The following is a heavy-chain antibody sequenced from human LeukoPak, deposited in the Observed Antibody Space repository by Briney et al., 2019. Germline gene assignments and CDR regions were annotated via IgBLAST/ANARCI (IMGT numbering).Heavy chain of an antibody. Sequence: HPGGSLRLSCAASGFTFSSYAMHWVRQAPGKGLEWVAVISYDGSNKYYADSVKGRFTISRDNSKNTLYLQMNSLRAEDTAVYYCAKDGIVYATGYYFDYWGQGTLVTVSS. D-gene: IGHD1-26*01. V-gene: IGHV3-30-3*01. CDR3: AKDGIVYATGYYFDY. J-gene: IGHJ4*02. CDR1: GFTFSSYA. CDR2: ISYDGSNK.